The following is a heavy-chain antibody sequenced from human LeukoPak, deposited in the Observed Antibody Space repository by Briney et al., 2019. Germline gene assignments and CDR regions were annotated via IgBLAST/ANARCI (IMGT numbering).Heavy chain of an antibody. D-gene: IGHD3-3*01. CDR3: AKAYTIFGEVIFQYLHMDV. V-gene: IGHV3-30*18. J-gene: IGHJ6*03. CDR1: GFTFSNTW. Sequence: GGSLRLSCTTSGFTFSNTWMRWVRQAPGNGREGVAVISVDGSNKYYADSVKGRFTISRDNSRNTLYLQMNSLRAEDTAVYYCAKAYTIFGEVIFQYLHMDVWGKGTTVNVSS. CDR2: ISVDGSNK.